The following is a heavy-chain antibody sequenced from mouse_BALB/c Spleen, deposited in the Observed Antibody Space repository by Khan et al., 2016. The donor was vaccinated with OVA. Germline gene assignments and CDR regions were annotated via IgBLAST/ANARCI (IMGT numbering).Heavy chain of an antibody. CDR3: TGGRAY. D-gene: IGHD3-3*01. CDR1: GYSITSDYA. CDR2: ISYSGSI. Sequence: EVQLVESGPGLVKPSQSLSLTCTVTGYSITSDYAWNWIRQFPGNKLEWMGYISYSGSISYTPSLKSRISITRDTSKNQLFLQLSSVTTEDTATYYCTGGRAYWGQGTLVTVSA. V-gene: IGHV3-2*02. J-gene: IGHJ3*01.